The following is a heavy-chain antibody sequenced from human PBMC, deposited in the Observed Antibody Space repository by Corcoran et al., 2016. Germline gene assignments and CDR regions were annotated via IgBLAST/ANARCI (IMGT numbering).Heavy chain of an antibody. V-gene: IGHV4-38-2*02. Sequence: QVQLQESGPGLVKPSETLSLTCTVSGYSISSGYYWGWIRQPPGKGLEWIGSIYHSGSTYYNPSLKSRVTISVDTSKNQFSLKLSSVTAADTAVYYCARAGKYSYGAGPVIDYWGQGTLVTVSS. CDR2: IYHSGST. D-gene: IGHD5-18*01. CDR1: GYSISSGYY. J-gene: IGHJ4*02. CDR3: ARAGKYSYGAGPVIDY.